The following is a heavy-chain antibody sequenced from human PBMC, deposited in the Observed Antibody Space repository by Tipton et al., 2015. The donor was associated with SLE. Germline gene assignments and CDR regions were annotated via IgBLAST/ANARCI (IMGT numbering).Heavy chain of an antibody. J-gene: IGHJ4*02. V-gene: IGHV4-38-2*02. Sequence: TLSLTCTVSGYSISSGYYWGWIRQPPGKGLEWIGSIYHSGSTYYNPSLKSRVTISVDTSKNQFSLKLSSVTAADTAVYYCARVGDFWSGYPDYWGQGTLVTVSS. D-gene: IGHD3-3*01. CDR3: ARVGDFWSGYPDY. CDR2: IYHSGST. CDR1: GYSISSGYY.